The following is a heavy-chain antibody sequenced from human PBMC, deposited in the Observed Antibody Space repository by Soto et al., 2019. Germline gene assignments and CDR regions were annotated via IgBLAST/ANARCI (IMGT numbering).Heavy chain of an antibody. CDR2: MNPHSGNT. D-gene: IGHD3-10*02. Sequence: ASVKVSCKPSGYSFTSYDINWVRQATGQGLEWMGWMNPHSGNTGYAQKFQGRVTMTRSTSISTAYMELSSLRSEDTAMYYCARGSYDVNSYGMDVWGHGTTVTVPS. J-gene: IGHJ6*02. CDR3: ARGSYDVNSYGMDV. CDR1: GYSFTSYD. V-gene: IGHV1-8*01.